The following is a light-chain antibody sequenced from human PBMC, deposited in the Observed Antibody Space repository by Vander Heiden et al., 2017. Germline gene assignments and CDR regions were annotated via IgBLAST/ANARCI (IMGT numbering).Light chain of an antibody. V-gene: IGLV1-44*01. CDR1: SSNLGSNT. CDR2: SNN. J-gene: IGLJ2*01. CDR3: AAWDDSLNGHVV. Sequence: QSVLTQSPSASGAPGQRVTISCSGSSSNLGSNTVNWYQQFPKTAPKLLIYSNNKRPSGVPDRFSGSKSGTSASLAISGLQSEDEADYYCAAWDDSLNGHVVFGGGTKVTVL.